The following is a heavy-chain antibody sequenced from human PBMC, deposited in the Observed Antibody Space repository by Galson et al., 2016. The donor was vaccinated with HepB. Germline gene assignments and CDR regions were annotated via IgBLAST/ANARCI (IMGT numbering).Heavy chain of an antibody. CDR3: TKQVAEGGLGDP. D-gene: IGHD2-15*01. CDR2: LSYNGLNQ. CDR1: GFVFSNYG. Sequence: SLRLSCAASGFVFSNYGMHWVRQAPGKGLEWVAGLSYNGLNQHYPDSLMGRFTVSRDNSKSILYPQMDSLRPDDTAVYYCTKQVAEGGLGDPWGQGTVVTVSS. J-gene: IGHJ5*02. V-gene: IGHV3-30*18.